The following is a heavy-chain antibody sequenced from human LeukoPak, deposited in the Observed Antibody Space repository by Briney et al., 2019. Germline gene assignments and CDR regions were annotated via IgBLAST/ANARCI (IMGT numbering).Heavy chain of an antibody. CDR2: VYHTGNT. CDR3: ARFGYGSGSYPEY. J-gene: IGHJ4*02. D-gene: IGHD3-10*01. CDR1: GYSIRSGYY. V-gene: IGHV4-38-2*01. Sequence: SETLSLTCVVSGYSIRSGYYWGWIRQPPEKGLEWIGNVYHTGNTYYNPSLKSRVTISVDTSKNQFFLRLTSVTAADTAVYLCARFGYGSGSYPEYWGLGTLVTVSS.